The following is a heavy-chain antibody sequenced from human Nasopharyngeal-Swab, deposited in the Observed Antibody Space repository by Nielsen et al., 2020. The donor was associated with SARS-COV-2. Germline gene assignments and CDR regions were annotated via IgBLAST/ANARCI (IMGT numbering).Heavy chain of an antibody. CDR2: IKQDGSEK. D-gene: IGHD6-13*01. CDR1: GFIVSSNF. Sequence: GESLKISCAASGFIVSSNFMSWVRQAPGKGLEWVANIKQDGSEKYYVDSVKGRFTISRDNAKNSLYLQMNSLRAEDTAVYYCARDSDIPYSGYGMDVWGQGTTVTVSS. J-gene: IGHJ6*02. V-gene: IGHV3-7*01. CDR3: ARDSDIPYSGYGMDV.